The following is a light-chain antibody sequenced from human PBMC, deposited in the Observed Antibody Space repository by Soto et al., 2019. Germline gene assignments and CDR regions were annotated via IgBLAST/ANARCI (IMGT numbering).Light chain of an antibody. V-gene: IGKV3-15*01. J-gene: IGKJ4*01. Sequence: EIVFTQSPATLSSFPGDRVTLSCRASQSVGSNLAWYQQKPGQAPRLLIYGASTRATGIPARFSGSQSGTEFTLTISSLLSEDFAVYSCQQYNNWPLPFGGGTKVDI. CDR3: QQYNNWPLP. CDR1: QSVGSN. CDR2: GAS.